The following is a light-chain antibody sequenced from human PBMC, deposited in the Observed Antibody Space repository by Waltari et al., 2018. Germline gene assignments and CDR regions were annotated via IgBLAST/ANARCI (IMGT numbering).Light chain of an antibody. V-gene: IGLV1-40*01. Sequence: QSVLTQPPSVSGAPGERVTISCTGSSSNIGAGYEVHWYQPVPGTAPKLLIYGTTNRPSGVPDRLSGSKSGTSASLAITGLQAEDESDYYCHSYDSSGHYVFGSGTKVTVL. CDR1: SSNIGAGYE. J-gene: IGLJ1*01. CDR3: HSYDSSGHYV. CDR2: GTT.